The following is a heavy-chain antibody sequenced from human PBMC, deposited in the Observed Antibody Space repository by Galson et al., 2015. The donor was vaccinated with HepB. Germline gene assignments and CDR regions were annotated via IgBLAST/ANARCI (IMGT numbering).Heavy chain of an antibody. CDR2: ISDSGGST. J-gene: IGHJ3*02. CDR1: GFTFSSYA. V-gene: IGHV3-23*01. D-gene: IGHD3-9*01. CDR3: AKFQVRNDWTRGGAFDI. Sequence: SLRLSCAASGFTFSSYAMNWVRQAPGKGLEWVSGISDSGGSTNCADSVKGRFTISRDNSKNTLYLQMNGLRAEDTAVYYCAKFQVRNDWTRGGAFDIWGQGTMVTVSS.